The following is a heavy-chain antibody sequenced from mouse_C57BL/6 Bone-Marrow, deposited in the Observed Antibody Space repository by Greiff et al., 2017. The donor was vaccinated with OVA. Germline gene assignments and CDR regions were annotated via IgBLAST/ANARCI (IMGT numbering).Heavy chain of an antibody. J-gene: IGHJ2*01. CDR1: GYTFTSYW. Sequence: QVQLQQPGAELVKPGASVKLSCKASGYTFTSYWMQWVKQRPGQGLEWIGEIHPSDSYTNYNQKFKGKATLTVDTSSSTAYMQLSSLTSEDSAVYYGARETLLRFYYCDYWGQGTTLTVSS. V-gene: IGHV1-50*01. CDR2: IHPSDSYT. D-gene: IGHD1-1*01. CDR3: ARETLLRFYYCDY.